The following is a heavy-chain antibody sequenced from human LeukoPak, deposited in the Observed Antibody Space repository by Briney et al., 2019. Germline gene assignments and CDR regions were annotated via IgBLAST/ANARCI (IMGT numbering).Heavy chain of an antibody. J-gene: IGHJ3*02. Sequence: SQTLSLTRTVSGGSISSGDYYWSWIRQPPGKGLEWIGYIYYSGSTYYNPSLKSRVTISVDTSKNQFSLKLSSVTAADTAVYYCARGYCSSTSCYPANDAFDIWGQGTMVTVPS. CDR3: ARGYCSSTSCYPANDAFDI. CDR1: GGSISSGDYY. V-gene: IGHV4-30-4*08. CDR2: IYYSGST. D-gene: IGHD2-2*01.